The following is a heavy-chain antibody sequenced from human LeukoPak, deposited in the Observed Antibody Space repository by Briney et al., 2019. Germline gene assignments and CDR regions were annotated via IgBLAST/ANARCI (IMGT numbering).Heavy chain of an antibody. CDR1: GDSVSSNTAA. CDR2: TYYRSKWYN. D-gene: IGHD6-19*01. Sequence: SQTLSLTCAISGDSVSSNTAAWSWIRQSPSRGLEWLGRTYYRSKWYNDYAISVRSRITINSDTSKNQLSLQLNSVTPEDTAVYYCARIAVADSLVWGQGTLVIVSS. J-gene: IGHJ4*02. CDR3: ARIAVADSLV. V-gene: IGHV6-1*01.